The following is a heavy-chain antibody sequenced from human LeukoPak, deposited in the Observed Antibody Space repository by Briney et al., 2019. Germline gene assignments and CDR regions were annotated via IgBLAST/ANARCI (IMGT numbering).Heavy chain of an antibody. D-gene: IGHD4-17*01. CDR3: ARVPRRGDKFDP. J-gene: IGHJ5*02. V-gene: IGHV1-8*01. CDR1: GYTFTSYD. Sequence: ASVKVSCKASGYTFTSYDINWGRQATGQGLEWMGWMNPNSGNTGYAQKFQGRVTMTRDTSIGTAYMELSSLRSEDSAVYYCARVPRRGDKFDPWGQGTLVTVSS. CDR2: MNPNSGNT.